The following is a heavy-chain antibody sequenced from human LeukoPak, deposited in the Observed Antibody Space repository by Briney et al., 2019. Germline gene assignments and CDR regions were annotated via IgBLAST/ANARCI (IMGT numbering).Heavy chain of an antibody. CDR1: GDTFSSYA. J-gene: IGHJ2*01. CDR3: ARDSQTPHLYWYFDL. Sequence: ASVKVSCKASGDTFSSYAISWVRQAPGQGLEWMGRIIPILGIANYAQKFQGRVTITADKSTNTAYMELSSLRSEDTAVYYCARDSQTPHLYWYFDLWGRGTLVTVSS. V-gene: IGHV1-69*04. CDR2: IIPILGIA.